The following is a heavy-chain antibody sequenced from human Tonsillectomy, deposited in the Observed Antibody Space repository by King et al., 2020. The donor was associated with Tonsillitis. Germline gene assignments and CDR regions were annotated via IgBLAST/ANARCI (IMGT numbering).Heavy chain of an antibody. CDR1: GYTFTTYY. D-gene: IGHD6-13*01. J-gene: IGHJ4*02. V-gene: IGHV1-46*03. CDR2: INPYGITT. CDR3: ARNAAAASDLDY. Sequence: GQLVQSGAEVKKPGASVKVSCKASGYTFTTYYIHWVRQAPGQGLEWMGIINPYGITTSYSQKFQGRVTMTSDTSTRTVHLELSSLRSEDTAVYYCARNAAAASDLDYWGQGTLVTVSS.